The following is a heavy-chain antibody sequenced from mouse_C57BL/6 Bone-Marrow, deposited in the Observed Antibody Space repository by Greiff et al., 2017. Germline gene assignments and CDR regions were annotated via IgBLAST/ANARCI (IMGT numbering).Heavy chain of an antibody. D-gene: IGHD2-10*01. Sequence: QVQLKESGAELVRPGASVTLSCKASGYTFTDYEMHWVKQTPVHGLEWIGAIDPETGGTAYNQKFKGKAILTADKSSSTAYMELRSLTSEDSAVYYCTRCPTAYWGQGTLVTVSA. J-gene: IGHJ3*01. V-gene: IGHV1-15*01. CDR1: GYTFTDYE. CDR2: IDPETGGT. CDR3: TRCPTAY.